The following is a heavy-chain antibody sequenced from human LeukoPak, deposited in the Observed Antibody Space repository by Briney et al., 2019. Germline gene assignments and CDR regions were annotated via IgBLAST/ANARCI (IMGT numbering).Heavy chain of an antibody. V-gene: IGHV3-23*01. CDR1: GFTFSSYA. J-gene: IGHJ3*02. D-gene: IGHD2-2*01. Sequence: GGSLRLSCAASGFTFSSYAMSWVRRAPGKGLEWVSAISGSGGSTYYADSVKGRFTISRDNSKNTLYLQMNSLRAEDTAVYYCAKDTRIVVPAARDAFDIWGQGTMVTVSS. CDR2: ISGSGGST. CDR3: AKDTRIVVPAARDAFDI.